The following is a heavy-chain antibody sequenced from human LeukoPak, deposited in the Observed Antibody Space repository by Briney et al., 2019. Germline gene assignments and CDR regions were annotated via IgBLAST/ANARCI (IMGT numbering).Heavy chain of an antibody. D-gene: IGHD6-19*01. Sequence: PGESLRLSCAASGFTFSASWMTWVRQAPGKGLEWVTIINEGGGRTFYVDSVKGRFSISRDNSKNSLSLQMSTLRVEDTAMYYCARVGRNGWDFDHWGQGTLVTVSS. V-gene: IGHV3-7*01. CDR1: GFTFSASW. J-gene: IGHJ4*02. CDR3: ARVGRNGWDFDH. CDR2: INEGGGRT.